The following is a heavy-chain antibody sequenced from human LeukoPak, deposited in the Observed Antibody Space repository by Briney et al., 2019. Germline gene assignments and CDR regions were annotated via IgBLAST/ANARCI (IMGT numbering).Heavy chain of an antibody. V-gene: IGHV5-51*01. J-gene: IGHJ6*02. CDR2: IYPGDSDT. Sequence: GESLKISCKGSGYSFTSYWIGWVRQMPGKGLEWMGIIYPGDSDTRYSPSLQGQVTISADKSIGTAYLQWSSLKASDTAMYYCARTVGYCSSTSCYYYYGMDVWGQGTTVTVSS. CDR1: GYSFTSYW. CDR3: ARTVGYCSSTSCYYYYGMDV. D-gene: IGHD2-2*01.